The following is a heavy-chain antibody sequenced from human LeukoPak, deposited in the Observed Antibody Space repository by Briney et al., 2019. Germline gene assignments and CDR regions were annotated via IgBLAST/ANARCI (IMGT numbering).Heavy chain of an antibody. V-gene: IGHV3-23*01. D-gene: IGHD2-2*01. CDR2: FSGSGGGT. J-gene: IGHJ5*01. CDR3: AKDRHAPGRYCSSTSCFPFDS. CDR1: GFTFSSYA. Sequence: GGSLRLSCAASGFTFSSYAMSWVRQAPGKGLEWVSTFSGSGGGTYYADSVKGRFTISRDNSKNTLYLQMNSLRAEDTAVYYCAKDRHAPGRYCSSTSCFPFDSWGQGTLVTVSS.